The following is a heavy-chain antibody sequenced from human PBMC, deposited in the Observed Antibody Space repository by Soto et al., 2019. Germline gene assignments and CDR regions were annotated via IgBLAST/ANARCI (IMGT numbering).Heavy chain of an antibody. Sequence: SETLSLTCDVSGDSISSGFHWAWIRQSPGNRLEWVASIFHTGTTYYNPSLTSRVTISVDTFNNQFSLKLTSVTVADSAVYDCARTDNVGYYPYLGQGALVTVSS. D-gene: IGHD3-3*01. CDR3: ARTDNVGYYPY. CDR1: GDSISSGFH. J-gene: IGHJ4*02. V-gene: IGHV4-38-2*01. CDR2: IFHTGTT.